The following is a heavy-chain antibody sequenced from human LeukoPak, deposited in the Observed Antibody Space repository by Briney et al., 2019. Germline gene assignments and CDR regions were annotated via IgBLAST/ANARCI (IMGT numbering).Heavy chain of an antibody. J-gene: IGHJ6*03. D-gene: IGHD3-3*01. CDR1: GFTFSSYG. Sequence: TGGSLRLSCAASGFTFSSYGMHWVRQAPGKGLYWVAVTSYDGSNKYYADSVKGRFTISRDNSKNTLYLQMNSLRAEDTAVYYCAKDPATGVVTHMDVWGKGTTVTVSS. CDR3: AKDPATGVVTHMDV. V-gene: IGHV3-30*18. CDR2: TSYDGSNK.